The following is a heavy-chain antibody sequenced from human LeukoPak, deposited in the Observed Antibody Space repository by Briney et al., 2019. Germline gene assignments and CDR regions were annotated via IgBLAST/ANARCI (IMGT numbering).Heavy chain of an antibody. V-gene: IGHV3-23*01. Sequence: GGSLRLSCAASGFTFSSYAMSWVRQAPGKGLEWVSAISGSGGSTYYADYVKGRFTISRDNSKNTLYLQMNSLRAEDTAVYYCAKDRYSGSYLEYFDYWGQGTLVTVSS. D-gene: IGHD1-26*01. CDR2: ISGSGGST. J-gene: IGHJ4*02. CDR1: GFTFSSYA. CDR3: AKDRYSGSYLEYFDY.